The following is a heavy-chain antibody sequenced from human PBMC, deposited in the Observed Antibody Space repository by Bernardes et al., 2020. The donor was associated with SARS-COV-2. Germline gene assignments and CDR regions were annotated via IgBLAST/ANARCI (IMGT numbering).Heavy chain of an antibody. D-gene: IGHD6-19*01. J-gene: IGHJ5*02. V-gene: IGHV3-66*04. CDR3: ARRYSSAYSWLDP. Sequence: GGSLRLSCAASGFTVSSSYMSWVRQAPGKGLEWVSVIYRGGNTYYADSVKGRFTLSRDTSKNTLYLQTNSLRAEDTAVYYCARRYSSAYSWLDPWGQGTLVTVSS. CDR1: GFTVSSSY. CDR2: IYRGGNT.